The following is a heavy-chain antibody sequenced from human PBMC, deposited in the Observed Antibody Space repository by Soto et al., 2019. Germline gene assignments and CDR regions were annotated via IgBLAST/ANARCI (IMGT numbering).Heavy chain of an antibody. CDR3: ARDKARPQLGGNYYYILDV. CDR1: GGTFRTSA. CDR2: IMPIFRTP. V-gene: IGHV1-69*05. D-gene: IGHD3-3*02. J-gene: IGHJ6*02. Sequence: QVQLEQSGAEVKKPGSSVKVSCKASGGTFRTSAISWVRQAPGQGLEWMGGIMPIFRTPDYAQKFQGRVIITPDEFTGTAYMELSGLRSDDTAVYYCARDKARPQLGGNYYYILDVWGQGTTITVSS.